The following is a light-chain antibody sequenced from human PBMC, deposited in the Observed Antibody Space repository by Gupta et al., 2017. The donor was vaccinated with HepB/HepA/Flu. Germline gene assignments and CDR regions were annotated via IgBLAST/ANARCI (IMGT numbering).Light chain of an antibody. Sequence: EIVLPQSPATLGSSPGATATLSCSASQTITKYLAWYQHKPGQPPRLLIFDAASKGAGSPARCSGGGYGRDFFLTKSSIVHEDAAIYYCQLRGTWRPRTFGQGTRLEIK. V-gene: IGKV3-11*02. CDR1: QTITKY. CDR3: QLRGTWRPRT. CDR2: DAA. J-gene: IGKJ5*01.